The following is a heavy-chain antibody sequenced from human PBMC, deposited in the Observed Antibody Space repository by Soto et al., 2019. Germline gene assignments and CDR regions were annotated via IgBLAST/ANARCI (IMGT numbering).Heavy chain of an antibody. CDR1: GYTLTELS. CDR3: ATGLRFLEEVYYFDY. V-gene: IGHV1-24*01. Sequence: ASVKVSCKVSGYTLTELSMHWLRQAPGKGLEWMGTFDPEIGETVYAQKFQGRVTMTEDTSTDAAYMELSSLRSEDTAVYYCATGLRFLEEVYYFDYWGQGTLVTVSS. D-gene: IGHD3-3*01. J-gene: IGHJ4*02. CDR2: FDPEIGET.